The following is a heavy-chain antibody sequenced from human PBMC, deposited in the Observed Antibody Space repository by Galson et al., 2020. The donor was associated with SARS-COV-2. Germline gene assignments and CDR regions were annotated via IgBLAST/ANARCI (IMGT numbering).Heavy chain of an antibody. CDR3: ARGRDFWSGYYGYYGMDV. D-gene: IGHD3-3*01. CDR1: GGSISSGSYY. V-gene: IGHV4-61*09. J-gene: IGHJ6*02. Sequence: SETLSLTCTVSGGSISSGSYYWSWIRQPAGKGLEWIGHIYTSGSTNYNPSLKSRVTISVDTSKNQFSLKLSSVTAADTAVYYCARGRDFWSGYYGYYGMDVWGQGTTVTVSS. CDR2: IYTSGST.